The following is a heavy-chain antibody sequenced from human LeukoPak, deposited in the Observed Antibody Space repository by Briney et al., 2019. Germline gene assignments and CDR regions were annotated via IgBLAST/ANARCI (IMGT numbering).Heavy chain of an antibody. CDR3: ARDTQYYDILTGGAFDI. Sequence: GGSLRLSCAASGFTFSSYSMNWVRQAPGKGLEWVSSISSSSSYIYYADSVKGRFTISRDNAKNSLYLQMNSLRAEDTAVYYCARDTQYYDILTGGAFDIWGQGTMVTVSS. J-gene: IGHJ3*02. D-gene: IGHD3-9*01. CDR2: ISSSSSYI. V-gene: IGHV3-21*01. CDR1: GFTFSSYS.